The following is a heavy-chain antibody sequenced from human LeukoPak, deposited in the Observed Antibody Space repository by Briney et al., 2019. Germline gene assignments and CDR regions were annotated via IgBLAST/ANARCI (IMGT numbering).Heavy chain of an antibody. Sequence: ASETLSLTCTVSGGSISSSSYYWGWIRQPPGKGLEWIGSIYYSGSTYYNPSLKSRVTISVDTSKNQFSLKLSSVTAADTAVYYCARHLGALTTVVPRRRYFDYWGQGTLVTVSS. CDR3: ARHLGALTTVVPRRRYFDY. CDR1: GGSISSSSYY. CDR2: IYYSGST. J-gene: IGHJ4*02. V-gene: IGHV4-39*01. D-gene: IGHD4-23*01.